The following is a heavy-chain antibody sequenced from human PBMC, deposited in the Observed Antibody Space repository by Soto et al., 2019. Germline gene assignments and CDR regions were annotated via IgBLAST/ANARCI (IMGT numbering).Heavy chain of an antibody. V-gene: IGHV3-72*01. CDR3: ARDERGFDY. CDR1: GFTFSDHY. Sequence: EVQLVESGGGLVQPGGSLRLSCAASGFTFSDHYMDWVRQAPGKGLEWVGRTRNKANSYTTEDATSVKGRFTISRDDPKNTLYLQMNSLKTDDTAVYYCARDERGFDYWGQGTLVTVSS. J-gene: IGHJ4*02. CDR2: TRNKANSYTT. D-gene: IGHD3-16*01.